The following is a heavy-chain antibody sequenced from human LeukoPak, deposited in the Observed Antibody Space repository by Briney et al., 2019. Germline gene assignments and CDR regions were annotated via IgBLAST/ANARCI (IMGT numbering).Heavy chain of an antibody. J-gene: IGHJ3*02. CDR2: IYYSGST. Sequence: SETLSLTCTVSVGSISSSSYYWGWIRQPPGKGLEWIGSIYYSGSTYYNPSLKSRVTISVDTSKNQFSLKLSSVTAADTAVYYCAREPSRNNAFDIWGQGTMVTVSS. CDR3: AREPSRNNAFDI. D-gene: IGHD1-14*01. V-gene: IGHV4-39*07. CDR1: VGSISSSSYY.